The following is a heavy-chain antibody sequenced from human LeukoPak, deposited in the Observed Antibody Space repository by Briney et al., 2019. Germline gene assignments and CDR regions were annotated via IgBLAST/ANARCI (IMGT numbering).Heavy chain of an antibody. CDR3: AGLVGRYSSGLYYYYFDY. V-gene: IGHV4-4*02. CDR1: GDSINSLDL. Sequence: PSGTLSLTCAVSGDSINSLDLWSWVRQPPGKGLEWIGEMYLSGTTHSNPSVKSRVTISIDKSKNQFFLNLSSVTAADTAVYYCAGLVGRYSSGLYYYYFDYWGQGTLVTVSS. CDR2: MYLSGTT. J-gene: IGHJ4*02. D-gene: IGHD3-22*01.